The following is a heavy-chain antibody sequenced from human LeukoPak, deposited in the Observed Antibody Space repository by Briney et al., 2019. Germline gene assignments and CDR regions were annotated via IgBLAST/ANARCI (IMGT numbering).Heavy chain of an antibody. CDR3: ARYGTPWYVWNYGPSHNWFDP. Sequence: TSETLSLTCTVSGASISNYYWTWIRQPAGKGLEWIGRIHTSGSTDYNPSLKSRVTMSIDTPQSQFSLKLTSVTAADTAVYYCARYGTPWYVWNYGPSHNWFDPWGLGTLVIVPS. V-gene: IGHV4-4*07. D-gene: IGHD1-7*01. J-gene: IGHJ5*02. CDR1: GASISNYY. CDR2: IHTSGST.